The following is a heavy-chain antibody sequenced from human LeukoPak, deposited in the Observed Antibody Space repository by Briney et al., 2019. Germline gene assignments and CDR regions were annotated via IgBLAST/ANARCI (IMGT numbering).Heavy chain of an antibody. J-gene: IGHJ5*02. D-gene: IGHD1-26*01. V-gene: IGHV1-2*02. CDR1: GYTFSGYY. CDR2: INPNSGGT. CDR3: ARAGQGGSYLTGVNWFDP. Sequence: ASVKVSCKASGYTFSGYYMHWVRQAPGQGLEWMGWINPNSGGTRYAQKFQGTVTMTRDTSIGTVYMELSRLRSEDTAVYYCARAGQGGSYLTGVNWFDPWGQGTLVTVSS.